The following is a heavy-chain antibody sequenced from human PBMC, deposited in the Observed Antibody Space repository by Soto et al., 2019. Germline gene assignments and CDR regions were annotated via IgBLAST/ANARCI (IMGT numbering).Heavy chain of an antibody. D-gene: IGHD3-9*01. V-gene: IGHV3-23*01. CDR1: GFTFSSYA. J-gene: IGHJ6*03. CDR2: ISGSGGST. Sequence: GGSLRLSFAASGFTFSSYAMSWFRQAPGKGLEWVSAISGSGGSTYYADSVKGRFTISRDNSKNTLYLQMNSLRAEDTAVYYCAKFGRYDTFYYYYMDVWGKGTTVTVSS. CDR3: AKFGRYDTFYYYYMDV.